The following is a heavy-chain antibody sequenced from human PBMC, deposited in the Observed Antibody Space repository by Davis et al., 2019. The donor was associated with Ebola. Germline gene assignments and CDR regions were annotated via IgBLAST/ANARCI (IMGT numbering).Heavy chain of an antibody. Sequence: SETLSLTCTVSGSSISGHYWSWIRQPPGMGLEWIGYISSTGTTNYNPSLKSRVTISVDTSKNQFSLKLSSVTAADTAVYYCARQRDPKTYWFFDLWGRGTLVTVSS. D-gene: IGHD2-21*02. CDR1: GSSISGHY. CDR3: ARQRDPKTYWFFDL. V-gene: IGHV4-59*08. J-gene: IGHJ2*01. CDR2: ISSTGTT.